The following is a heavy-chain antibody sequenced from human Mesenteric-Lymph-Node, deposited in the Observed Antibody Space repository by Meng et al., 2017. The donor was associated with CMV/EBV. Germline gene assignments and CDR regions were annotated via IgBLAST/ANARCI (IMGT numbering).Heavy chain of an antibody. D-gene: IGHD3-3*02. Sequence: GESLKISCAASGFTLSNYWMHWVRQAPGKGLVWVSRISGDGSSISYAESVKGRFTISRDNSKNTLYLQFNSLRSEDTAVYYCAKETGTPPGAFLDYWGQGTMVTVSS. J-gene: IGHJ3*01. V-gene: IGHV3-74*01. CDR2: ISGDGSSI. CDR3: AKETGTPPGAFLDY. CDR1: GFTLSNYW.